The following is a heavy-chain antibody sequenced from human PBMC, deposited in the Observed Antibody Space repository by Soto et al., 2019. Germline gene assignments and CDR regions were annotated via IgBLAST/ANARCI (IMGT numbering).Heavy chain of an antibody. V-gene: IGHV3-13*04. J-gene: IGHJ6*02. CDR2: IGIADNR. D-gene: IGHD6-13*01. CDR3: ARGGIPPGYGLDV. Sequence: PGGSLRLSCAASGFTFSSYDMHWVRRGTGQGLEWVSTIGIADNRYYLSSVTGRFTISRDDAENSLYLQMNNLKAGDTAVYYCARGGIPPGYGLDVWGQGTTVTVSS. CDR1: GFTFSSYD.